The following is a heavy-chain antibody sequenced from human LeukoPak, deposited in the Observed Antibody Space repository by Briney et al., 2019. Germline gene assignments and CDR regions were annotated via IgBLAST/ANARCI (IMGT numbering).Heavy chain of an antibody. D-gene: IGHD1-26*01. CDR3: ARDPAEGGSYQGDYFDY. CDR1: GYTFTSYY. V-gene: IGHV1-46*01. J-gene: IGHJ4*02. CDR2: INPSGGST. Sequence: ASVKVSCKASGYTFTSYYMHWVRQAPGQGLEWMGIINPSGGSTSYAQKFQGRVTMTRDMSTSTVYMELSSLRSEDTAVYYCARDPAEGGSYQGDYFDYWGQGTLVTVSS.